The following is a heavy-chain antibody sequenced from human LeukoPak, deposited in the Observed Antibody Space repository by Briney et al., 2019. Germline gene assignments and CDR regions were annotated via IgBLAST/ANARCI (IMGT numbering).Heavy chain of an antibody. CDR2: IWYDGSNK. CDR1: GFTFSSYG. J-gene: IGHJ4*02. D-gene: IGHD6-19*01. V-gene: IGHV3-33*01. CDR3: ARISLSGWVNDH. Sequence: GGSLRLSCAVSGFTFSSYGMHWVRQAPGKGLEWVAVIWYDGSNKYYADSVKGRFTISRDNAKNTLYLQMSSLRAEDTAMYYCARISLSGWVNDHWGQGTLVTVSS.